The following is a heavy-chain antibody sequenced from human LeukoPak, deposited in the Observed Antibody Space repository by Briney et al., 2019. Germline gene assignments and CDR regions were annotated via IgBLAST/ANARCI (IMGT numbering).Heavy chain of an antibody. CDR1: GFTFSNYA. D-gene: IGHD2-15*01. CDR3: ARVLRYCSGGNCYSGGLGYMDV. Sequence: GGSLRLSCAGFGFTFSNYAMSWVRQAPGKGLEWVSTISVGGGSTYYADSVKGRFTISRDNSKNTLFLQMNSLRAEDTAVYYCARVLRYCSGGNCYSGGLGYMDVWGEGTTVTISS. CDR2: ISVGGGST. V-gene: IGHV3-23*01. J-gene: IGHJ6*03.